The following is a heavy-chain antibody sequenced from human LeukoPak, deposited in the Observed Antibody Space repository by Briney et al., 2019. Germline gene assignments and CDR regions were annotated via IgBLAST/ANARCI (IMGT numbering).Heavy chain of an antibody. Sequence: PSETLSLTCAVYGGSFSGYYWSWIRQPAGKGLEWIGRIYTSGSTNYNPSLKSRVTISVDTSKNQFSLKLSSVTAADTAVYYCARDRAAALNWFDPWGQGTLVTVSS. J-gene: IGHJ5*02. CDR3: ARDRAAALNWFDP. CDR1: GGSFSGYY. V-gene: IGHV4-4*07. CDR2: IYTSGST. D-gene: IGHD6-13*01.